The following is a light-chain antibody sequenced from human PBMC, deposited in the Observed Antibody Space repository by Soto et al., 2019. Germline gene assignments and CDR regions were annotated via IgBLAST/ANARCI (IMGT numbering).Light chain of an antibody. Sequence: DIQMTQSPSSLSASVGDRVAITCRASQSISTYLSWYQQKPGKAPKLLIYAASSVLSGVPSRFSGSGSGTDFTLTISSLQSEDFATYYCQRSYGTPYTFGLGTKLEMK. V-gene: IGKV1-39*01. CDR2: AAS. J-gene: IGKJ2*01. CDR3: QRSYGTPYT. CDR1: QSISTY.